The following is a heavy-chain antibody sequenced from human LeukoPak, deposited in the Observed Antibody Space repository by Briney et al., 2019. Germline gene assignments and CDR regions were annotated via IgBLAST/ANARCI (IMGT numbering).Heavy chain of an antibody. CDR3: ARERAVTTYYYFDY. Sequence: SETLSLTCTVSGGSINSYYWSWIRQPLGKGLEWIGYIYYSGSTKYNPSLKSRVTISVDTSKNQFSLKLSSVTAADTAVYYCARERAVTTYYYFDYWGQGTLVTVSS. CDR2: IYYSGST. V-gene: IGHV4-59*01. CDR1: GGSINSYY. J-gene: IGHJ4*02. D-gene: IGHD4-17*01.